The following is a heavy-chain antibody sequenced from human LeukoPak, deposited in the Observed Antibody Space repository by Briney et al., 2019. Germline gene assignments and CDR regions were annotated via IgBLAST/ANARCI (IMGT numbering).Heavy chain of an antibody. Sequence: ASVKVSCKASGYTFTSYDINWVRQATGQGLEWMGWMNPNSGNTGYAQKFQGRVTMTRNTSISTAYMELSSLRSEDTAVYHCARPTYSSSPAFDYWGQGTLVTVSS. D-gene: IGHD6-6*01. CDR3: ARPTYSSSPAFDY. CDR2: MNPNSGNT. V-gene: IGHV1-8*01. J-gene: IGHJ4*02. CDR1: GYTFTSYD.